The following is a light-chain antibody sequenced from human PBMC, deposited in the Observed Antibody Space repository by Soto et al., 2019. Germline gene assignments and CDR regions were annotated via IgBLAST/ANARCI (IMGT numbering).Light chain of an antibody. J-gene: IGKJ1*01. V-gene: IGKV1-6*01. CDR1: QGIRSA. CDR3: LLDYSYCWA. CDR2: AAS. Sequence: AIQVTQSPSSLSASVGESVTMTCRTSQGIRSALGWYQQKPGKVPKLLIYAASTLRSGVPSRFSGSGSGRDFTLTISSLQPEDFATYYCLLDYSYCWAFGQGTKVDI.